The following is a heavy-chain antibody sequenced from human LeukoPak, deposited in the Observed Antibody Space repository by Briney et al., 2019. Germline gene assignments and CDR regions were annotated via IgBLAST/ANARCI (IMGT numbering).Heavy chain of an antibody. D-gene: IGHD2-2*01. CDR1: GFTFSSYA. V-gene: IGHV3-23*01. J-gene: IGHJ4*02. CDR3: AKDQVVVVPALYYFDY. CDR2: ISGSGGST. Sequence: GSLRLSCAASGFTFSSYAMSWVRQAPGKGLEWVSAISGSGGSTYYADSVKGRFTISRDNSKNTLYLQLNSLRAEDTAVCYCAKDQVVVVPALYYFDYWGQGTLVTVSS.